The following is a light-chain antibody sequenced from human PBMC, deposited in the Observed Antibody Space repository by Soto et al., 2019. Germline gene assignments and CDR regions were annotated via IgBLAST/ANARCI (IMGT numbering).Light chain of an antibody. V-gene: IGKV3-11*01. CDR1: ESVVNY. Sequence: EIVLTQSPATLSLSPGERATLSCRASESVVNYLAWYQHQPGQAPRLLIYDVSNRATGIPARFSGSGSGTDFTLTISSLEPEDFAVYYCQQRNTWPLTFGGGTKVEMK. J-gene: IGKJ4*01. CDR2: DVS. CDR3: QQRNTWPLT.